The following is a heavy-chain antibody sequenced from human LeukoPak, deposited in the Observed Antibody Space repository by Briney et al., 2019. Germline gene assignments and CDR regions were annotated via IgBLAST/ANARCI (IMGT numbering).Heavy chain of an antibody. CDR2: MYTSGST. J-gene: IGHJ1*01. Sequence: PSETLSLTCTVSGGSISSYYWSWIRQPAGKGLEWVGRMYTSGSTNYNPSLKSGVTMSLATSKTQFSLTLRPVTAAATAVYYCARERVVGSSPAWGQGTLATVSS. D-gene: IGHD1-26*01. CDR1: GGSISSYY. CDR3: ARERVVGSSPA. V-gene: IGHV4-4*07.